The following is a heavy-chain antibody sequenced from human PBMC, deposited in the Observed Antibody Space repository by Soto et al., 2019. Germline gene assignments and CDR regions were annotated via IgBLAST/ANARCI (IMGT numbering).Heavy chain of an antibody. CDR1: GGTFSNHI. D-gene: IGHD2-21*02. CDR2: INAGNGNT. J-gene: IGHJ4*02. CDR3: ARSIVVVTALDY. V-gene: IGHV1-3*01. Sequence: ASLKVSCKASGGTFSNHIITWVRQAPGQGLEWMGWINAGNGNTKYSQKFQGRVTITRDTSASTAYMELSSLRSEDTAVYYCARSIVVVTALDYWGQGTLVTVSS.